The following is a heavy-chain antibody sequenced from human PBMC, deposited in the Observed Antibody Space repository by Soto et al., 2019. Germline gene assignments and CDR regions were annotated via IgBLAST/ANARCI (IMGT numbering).Heavy chain of an antibody. D-gene: IGHD1-1*01. CDR2: ISAHNGNP. J-gene: IGHJ4*02. CDR3: ARGGYGDY. V-gene: IGHV1-18*01. Sequence: QVHLVQSGAEVKKPGASVKVSCKASGYTFTSYGITWVRQAPGQGLEWMGWISAHNGNPDYAQKLQGRVIVTRDTSTSTAYMALRSLISDDTAVYYWARGGYGDYWGQGALVTVSS. CDR1: GYTFTSYG.